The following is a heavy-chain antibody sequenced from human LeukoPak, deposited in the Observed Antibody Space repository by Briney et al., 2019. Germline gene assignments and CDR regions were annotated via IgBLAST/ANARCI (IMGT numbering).Heavy chain of an antibody. J-gene: IGHJ4*02. CDR3: ARDSGSSAYFH. CDR1: GFTFSNYG. CDR2: IRYDGNNK. D-gene: IGHD3-22*01. V-gene: IGHV3-30*02. Sequence: GGSLRLSCGASGFTFSNYGMLWVRQAPGKGLDWVAFIRYDGNNKLYADSVKGRFTISRDNAKNSLYLQMNSLRAEDTAVYYCARDSGSSAYFHWGQGTLVTVSS.